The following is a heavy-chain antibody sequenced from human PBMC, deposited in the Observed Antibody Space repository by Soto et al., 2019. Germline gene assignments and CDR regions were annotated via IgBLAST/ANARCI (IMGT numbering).Heavy chain of an antibody. V-gene: IGHV1-46*01. D-gene: IGHD2-2*01. CDR3: AREPVDQLGAFDI. J-gene: IGHJ3*02. CDR2: INPSGGST. CDR1: GYTFTSYY. Sequence: ASVKVSCKASGYTFTSYYMHWVRQSPGQGLEWMGIINPSGGSTSYAQKFQGRVTMTRDTSTSTVYMELSSLRSEDTAVYYCAREPVDQLGAFDIWGQGTMVTVSS.